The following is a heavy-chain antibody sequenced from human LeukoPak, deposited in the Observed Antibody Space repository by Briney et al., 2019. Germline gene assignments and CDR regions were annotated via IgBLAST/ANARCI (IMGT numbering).Heavy chain of an antibody. CDR3: AKGGVLMVYAIDY. CDR1: GFTFSSYW. V-gene: IGHV3-74*01. CDR2: INSDGSNT. D-gene: IGHD2-8*01. J-gene: IGHJ4*02. Sequence: GGSLRLSCAASGFTFSSYWMHWVRQAPGKGLVWVSRINSDGSNTNYADSVKGRFTISRDNAKNSLYLQMNSLRAEDTALYYCAKGGVLMVYAIDYWGQGTLVTVSS.